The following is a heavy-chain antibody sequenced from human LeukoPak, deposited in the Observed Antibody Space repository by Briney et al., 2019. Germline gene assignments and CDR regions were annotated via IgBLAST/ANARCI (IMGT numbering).Heavy chain of an antibody. CDR3: ARDSPMVRGFNDY. D-gene: IGHD3-10*01. Sequence: GGSLRLSCAVSGFTVSRNYMSWVRQAPGKGLEWVSVIYSGGSTDYADSVKGRFTISRDNSKNTVYLQMNSLRPEDTAMYYCARDSPMVRGFNDYWGQGTLVTVSS. V-gene: IGHV3-53*01. CDR1: GFTVSRNY. CDR2: IYSGGST. J-gene: IGHJ4*02.